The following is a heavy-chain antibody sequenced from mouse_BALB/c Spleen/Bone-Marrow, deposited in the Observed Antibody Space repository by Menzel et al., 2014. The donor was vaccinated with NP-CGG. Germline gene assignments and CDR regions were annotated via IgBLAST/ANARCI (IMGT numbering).Heavy chain of an antibody. V-gene: IGHV4-1*02. Sequence: EVKLVESGGGLVQPGGSLKLSCAASGFDLSRYWMSWVRQAPGKGLEWIGEINSDSSTINYTPSLKDKFIISRDNAKNTLYLQMSKVRSEDTALYYCARRGLRREAYYAMDYWGQGTSVTVSS. CDR1: GFDLSRYW. D-gene: IGHD2-4*01. CDR2: INSDSSTI. J-gene: IGHJ4*01. CDR3: ARRGLRREAYYAMDY.